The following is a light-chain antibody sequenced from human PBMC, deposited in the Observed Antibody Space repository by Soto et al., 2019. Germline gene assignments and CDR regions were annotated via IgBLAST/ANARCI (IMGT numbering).Light chain of an antibody. V-gene: IGKV3-20*01. Sequence: EIVLTQSPGTLSLSPGERATLSCRAAQSSSKYLAWYQQKPGQAPRVLIYGTSSRATGIPDRFSGSGSGTDFTLTISRLEPEDFAVYYCQQYGNLPWTFGQGTKVEIK. CDR3: QQYGNLPWT. CDR1: QSSSKY. CDR2: GTS. J-gene: IGKJ1*01.